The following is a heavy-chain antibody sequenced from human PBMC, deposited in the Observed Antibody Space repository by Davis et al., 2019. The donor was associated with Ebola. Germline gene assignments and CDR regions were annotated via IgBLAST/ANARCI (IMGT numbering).Heavy chain of an antibody. CDR1: GFTFSSYS. J-gene: IGHJ4*02. D-gene: IGHD6-19*01. CDR3: ARGVPYSSGCLDY. Sequence: PGGSLRLSCAASGFTFSSYSMNWVRQAPGKGLEWVSYISSSSSTIYYADSVKGRFTISRDNAKNSLYLQMNSLRAEDTAVYYCARGVPYSSGCLDYWGQGTLVTVSS. V-gene: IGHV3-48*04. CDR2: ISSSSSTI.